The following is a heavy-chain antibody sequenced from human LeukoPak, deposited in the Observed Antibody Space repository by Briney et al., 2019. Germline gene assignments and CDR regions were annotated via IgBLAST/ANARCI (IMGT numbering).Heavy chain of an antibody. D-gene: IGHD2-21*01. CDR1: GFVFSGSA. J-gene: IGHJ6*03. CDR2: IRSEANSYAT. V-gene: IGHV3-73*01. CDR3: TSWWWDPRVGGYTYYMEV. Sequence: PGGRLSLSCAASGFVFSGSAVHWVRQASGKGVGWVGRIRSEANSYATAYAASVKGRFTTSRDDSKNTAYLQNNSLKTEDTAVYYRTSWWWDPRVGGYTYYMEVWGKGTTVTISS.